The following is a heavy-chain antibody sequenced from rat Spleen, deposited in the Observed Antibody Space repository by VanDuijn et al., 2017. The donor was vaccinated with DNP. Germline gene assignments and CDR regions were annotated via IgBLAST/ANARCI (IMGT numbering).Heavy chain of an antibody. D-gene: IGHD1-2*01. CDR3: ARSPETSYIYFPWAY. J-gene: IGHJ3*01. Sequence: QVQLRESGPGLVQPSQTLSLACTVSGFSLTNHHVHWVRQPPGKGLEWMGVIWNNGGTRYNSVLKSRLRISKDTSKSQVFLRMNSLQTEDTATYYCARSPETSYIYFPWAYWGQGTLVIVSS. V-gene: IGHV2-41*01. CDR1: GFSLTNHH. CDR2: IWNNGGT.